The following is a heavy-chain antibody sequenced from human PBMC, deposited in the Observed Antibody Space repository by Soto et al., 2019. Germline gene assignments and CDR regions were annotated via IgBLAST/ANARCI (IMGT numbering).Heavy chain of an antibody. D-gene: IGHD2-2*01. V-gene: IGHV3-53*01. CDR1: GFTVSSNY. Sequence: VQLVESGGGVVQPGRSLRLSCAASGFTVSSNYMSWVRQAPGKGLEWVSVIYSGGSTYYADSVKGRFTISRDNSKNTRYLQMNSLRAEDTAVYYCASRYCSSPSCYGMDVWGQGTTVTVSS. J-gene: IGHJ6*02. CDR3: ASRYCSSPSCYGMDV. CDR2: IYSGGST.